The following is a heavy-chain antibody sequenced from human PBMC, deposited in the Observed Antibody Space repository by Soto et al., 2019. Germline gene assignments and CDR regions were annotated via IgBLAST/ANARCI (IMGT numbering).Heavy chain of an antibody. V-gene: IGHV1-18*04. J-gene: IGHJ4*02. D-gene: IGHD1-26*01. CDR3: ARGPPSGSFSLAPRF. CDR2: ISGQIAKT. Sequence: QVQLVQSGPEVRKPGASVKVSCTASGYSFHNYGIIWVRQAPGQGLEWMGWISGQIAKTNFAQKFQGRVSMTTDTSTNTAYMELSSLRSDDTAIYYSARGPPSGSFSLAPRFWGQGSVVTVSS. CDR1: GYSFHNYG.